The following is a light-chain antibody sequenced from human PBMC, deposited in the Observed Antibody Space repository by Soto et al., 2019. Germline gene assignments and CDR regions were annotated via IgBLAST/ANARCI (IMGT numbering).Light chain of an antibody. J-gene: IGLJ1*01. CDR3: SSFTYSRTYV. V-gene: IGLV2-14*01. CDR2: EVS. CDR1: SSDVGGYNY. Sequence: QSVLTQPASVSGSPGQSITISCTGTSSDVGGYNYVSWYQQHPGKAPKLMIFEVSNRPSGVSIRFSGSRSDNTASLTISGLQAEDEADYYCSSFTYSRTYVFGTGTKVTVL.